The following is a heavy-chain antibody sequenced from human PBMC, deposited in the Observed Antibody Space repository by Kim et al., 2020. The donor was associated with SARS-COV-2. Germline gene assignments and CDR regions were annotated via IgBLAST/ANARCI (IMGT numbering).Heavy chain of an antibody. Sequence: SETLSLTCTVSGGSISSYYWSWIRQPPGMGLEWIGYISYSGTPNYNPSLKSRVTISLDTSKTQISLKLSSVTAADTAVYYCARCWGIQLPPGYWGQGTLVTVSS. CDR1: GGSISSYY. D-gene: IGHD5-18*01. CDR2: ISYSGTP. V-gene: IGHV4-59*08. CDR3: ARCWGIQLPPGY. J-gene: IGHJ4*02.